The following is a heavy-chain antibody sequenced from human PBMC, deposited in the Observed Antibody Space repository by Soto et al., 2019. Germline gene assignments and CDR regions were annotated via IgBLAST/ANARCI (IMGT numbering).Heavy chain of an antibody. D-gene: IGHD3-3*01. CDR2: IYYSGST. CDR3: ASSTIFGVGDAFDS. Sequence: SETLSLTCTVSGGSISSYYWSWIRQPPGKGLEWIGYIYYSGSTNYNPSLKSRVTISVDTSKNQFSLKLSSVTAADTAVYYCASSTIFGVGDAFDSWGQGTMVTVSS. CDR1: GGSISSYY. J-gene: IGHJ3*02. V-gene: IGHV4-59*08.